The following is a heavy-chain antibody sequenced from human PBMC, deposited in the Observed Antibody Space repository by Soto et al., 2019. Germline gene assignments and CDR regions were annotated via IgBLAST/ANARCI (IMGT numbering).Heavy chain of an antibody. CDR3: ARETEGAAAGPFDAFDI. V-gene: IGHV4-31*03. CDR1: GGSISSGGYY. J-gene: IGHJ3*02. CDR2: IYYSGST. Sequence: KASETLSLTCTVSGGSISSGGYYWSWIRQHPGKGLEWIGYIYYSGSTYYNPSLKSRVTISVDTSKNQFSLKLSSVTAADTAVYYCARETEGAAAGPFDAFDIWGQGTMVTVSS. D-gene: IGHD6-13*01.